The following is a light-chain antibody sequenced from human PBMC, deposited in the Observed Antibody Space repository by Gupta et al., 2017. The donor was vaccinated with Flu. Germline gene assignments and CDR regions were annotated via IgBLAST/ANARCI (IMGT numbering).Light chain of an antibody. V-gene: IGKV3-20*01. CDR2: GAS. J-gene: IGKJ2*01. CDR1: QSVSSSY. Sequence: QTPGTLSLSPGESATLSCRASQSVSSSYLAWYQQKPGQAPRLLIYGASSRATGIPDRFSGSGSGTDFTLTISSLEPEDFAVYYCQQYGSSPLYTFGQGTKLEIK. CDR3: QQYGSSPLYT.